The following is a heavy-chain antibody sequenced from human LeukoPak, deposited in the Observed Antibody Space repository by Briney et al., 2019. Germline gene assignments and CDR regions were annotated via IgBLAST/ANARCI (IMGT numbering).Heavy chain of an antibody. CDR3: AKGGYNYVEIGYFDY. CDR2: IVASGGST. D-gene: IGHD5-24*01. J-gene: IGHJ4*02. V-gene: IGHV3-23*01. CDR1: GFSFINYA. Sequence: ADLRLSCVASGFSFINYAMRWVRQAPGKGLEWVSVIVASGGSTFYADSVKGRFTISRDKSKNTLYLQMSSLRAEDTAVYYCAKGGYNYVEIGYFDYWGQGALV.